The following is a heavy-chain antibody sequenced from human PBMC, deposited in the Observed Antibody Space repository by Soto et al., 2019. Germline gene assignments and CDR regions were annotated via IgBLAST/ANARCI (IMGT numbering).Heavy chain of an antibody. V-gene: IGHV3-23*01. CDR1: GFTFSSYA. CDR3: AKDPVCGGDCYSGDY. CDR2: ISGSGGST. J-gene: IGHJ4*02. D-gene: IGHD2-21*02. Sequence: EVQLLESGGGLVQPGGSLRLSCAASGFTFSSYAMSCVRQAPGKGLEWVSAISGSGGSTYYADSVKGRFTISRDNSKNTLYLQMNGLRAEDTAVYYGAKDPVCGGDCYSGDYWGQGTLVTVSS.